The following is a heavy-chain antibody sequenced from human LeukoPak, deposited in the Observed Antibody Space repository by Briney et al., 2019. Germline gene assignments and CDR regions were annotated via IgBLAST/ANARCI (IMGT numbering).Heavy chain of an antibody. CDR2: IKEDGSDK. CDR3: ARDRGFDNFDY. CDR1: GFSFSTYW. D-gene: IGHD3-9*01. V-gene: IGHV3-7*01. Sequence: GGSLRLSCAASGFSFSTYWMSWVRQAPGKGLEWVANIKEDGSDKYYVDSVKGRFTIARDKAKNYVYLQMKSPRAEDTAVYYCARDRGFDNFDYWGQGTLVTVSS. J-gene: IGHJ4*02.